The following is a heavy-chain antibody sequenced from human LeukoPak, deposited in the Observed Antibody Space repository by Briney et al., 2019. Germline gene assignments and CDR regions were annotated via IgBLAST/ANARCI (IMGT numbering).Heavy chain of an antibody. D-gene: IGHD5-18*01. CDR3: ARSGGYSYGYFDY. V-gene: IGHV4-39*07. CDR1: GGSISSSSYY. J-gene: IGHJ4*02. Sequence: SETLSLTCTVSGGSISSSSYYWGWIRQPPGKGLEWIGSIYYSGSTYYNPSLKSRVTISVDTSKNQFSLKLSSVTAADTAVYYCARSGGYSYGYFDYWGKGTLVTVSS. CDR2: IYYSGST.